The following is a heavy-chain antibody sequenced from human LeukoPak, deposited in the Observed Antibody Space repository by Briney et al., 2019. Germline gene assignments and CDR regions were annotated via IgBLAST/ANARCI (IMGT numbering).Heavy chain of an antibody. V-gene: IGHV4-59*08. CDR3: ARSEYSSSSGHFDY. Sequence: PSETLSLTCTVSGCSVSSYYWSWLRPPPGQGLEWIGYIYFSGSTDYNPSLKSRVTISVDTSKNQFPVKRSSVTAADTAVYYCARSEYSSSSGHFDYWGQGTRVTVSS. D-gene: IGHD6-6*01. J-gene: IGHJ4*02. CDR2: IYFSGST. CDR1: GCSVSSYY.